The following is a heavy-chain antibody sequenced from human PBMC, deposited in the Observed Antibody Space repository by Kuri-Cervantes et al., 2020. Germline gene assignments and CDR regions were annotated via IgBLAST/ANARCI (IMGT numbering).Heavy chain of an antibody. J-gene: IGHJ3*02. CDR1: GGSISSSNW. V-gene: IGHV4-4*02. D-gene: IGHD3-22*01. Sequence: SETLSLTCAVSGGSISSSNWWNWVRQPPGKGLEWIGEIYHSGSTNYNPSLKSRVTISVDTSKNQFSLKLSSVTAADTAVYYCARAFLPGFYDSSGQGAFDIWGQGTMVTVSS. CDR2: IYHSGST. CDR3: ARAFLPGFYDSSGQGAFDI.